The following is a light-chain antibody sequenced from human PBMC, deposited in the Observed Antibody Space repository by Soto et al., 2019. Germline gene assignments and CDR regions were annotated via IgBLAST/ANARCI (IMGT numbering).Light chain of an antibody. V-gene: IGKV4-1*01. J-gene: IGKJ4*01. CDR2: WAS. CDR1: QSLLHSTNNKNS. Sequence: DIVMTQSPDSLAVSLGERATINCKSSQSLLHSTNNKNSLAWYQQKSGQPPKLLIYWASSRESGVPARFSGSGSGTDFTLTVSSLQAEDVAVYYCQQYYSAPFTFGGGTKVEIK. CDR3: QQYYSAPFT.